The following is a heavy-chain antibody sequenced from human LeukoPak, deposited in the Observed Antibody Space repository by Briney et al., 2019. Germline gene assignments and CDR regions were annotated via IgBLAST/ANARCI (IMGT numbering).Heavy chain of an antibody. J-gene: IGHJ6*02. CDR2: ISAYNGNT. V-gene: IGHV1-18*01. CDR3: ARDQNYYYYGMDV. Sequence: ASVKVSCKASGYTFTSYGISWVRQAPGQGLEWMGWISAYNGNTNYAQKLQGRVTMTTDTPTSTAYMELRSLRSDDTAVYYCARDQNYYYYGMDVWGQGTTVTVSS. CDR1: GYTFTSYG.